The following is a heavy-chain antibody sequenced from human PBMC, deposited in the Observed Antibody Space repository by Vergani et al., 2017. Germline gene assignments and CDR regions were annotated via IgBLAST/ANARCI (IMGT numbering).Heavy chain of an antibody. Sequence: QLVESGGGLVKPGGSLRLSCAASGLTFSDFSMSWVRQAPGKGLEWVAFIGSSGPYINYADSVKGRFIISRDNTNNSLFLQLRSLRAEDAAVYYCARDCTSGGCPDNYGMDVWGQGATVTVSS. CDR3: ARDCTSGGCPDNYGMDV. V-gene: IGHV3-21*06. D-gene: IGHD2-8*01. J-gene: IGHJ6*02. CDR2: IGSSGPYI. CDR1: GLTFSDFS.